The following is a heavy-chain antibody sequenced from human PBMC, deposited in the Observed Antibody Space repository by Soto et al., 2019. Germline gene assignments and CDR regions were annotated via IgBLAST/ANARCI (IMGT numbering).Heavy chain of an antibody. CDR2: IYYSGST. J-gene: IGHJ3*02. CDR3: ARTSIFGVVIGAFDI. D-gene: IGHD3-3*01. Sequence: SETLSLTCTVSGGSVSSGSYYWSWIRQPPGKGLEWIGYIYYSGSTNYNPSLKSRVTISVDTSKNQFSLKLSSVTAADTAVYYCARTSIFGVVIGAFDIWGQGTMVTVS. CDR1: GGSVSSGSYY. V-gene: IGHV4-61*01.